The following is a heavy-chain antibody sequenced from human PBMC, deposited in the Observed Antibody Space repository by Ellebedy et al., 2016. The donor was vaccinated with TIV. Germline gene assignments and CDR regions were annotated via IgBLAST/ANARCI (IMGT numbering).Heavy chain of an antibody. CDR2: IYQDGSQR. CDR3: ARRGSYGDYAVQINNWFDS. Sequence: PGGSLRLSCAASGFSFRSYWMAWVRQATGKGLEWVANIYQDGSQRYYVDSVKGRFTISRDNATNSLYLQMNSLRLDDTAVYYCARRGSYGDYAVQINNWFDSWGPGTRVTVYS. D-gene: IGHD4-17*01. J-gene: IGHJ5*01. CDR1: GFSFRSYW. V-gene: IGHV3-7*01.